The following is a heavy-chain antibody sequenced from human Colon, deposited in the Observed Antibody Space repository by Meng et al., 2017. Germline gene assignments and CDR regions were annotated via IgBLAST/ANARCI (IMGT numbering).Heavy chain of an antibody. Sequence: QVQLVQSGAEVEKPGASVKVSCKASGYTFTSYDINWVRQATGQGLEWMGWMNPNSGNTGVEQKFQDRITMTRSTSITTAYMELRSLISEDTAVYYCARRTQATGTALGYRGQGTLVTVSS. CDR3: ARRTQATGTALGY. CDR1: GYTFTSYD. D-gene: IGHD1-1*01. V-gene: IGHV1-8*01. J-gene: IGHJ4*02. CDR2: MNPNSGNT.